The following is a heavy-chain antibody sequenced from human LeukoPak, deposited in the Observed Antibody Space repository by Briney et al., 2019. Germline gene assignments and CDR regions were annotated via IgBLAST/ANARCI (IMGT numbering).Heavy chain of an antibody. CDR3: ARDRVGQQLVGRNYYYYYMDV. J-gene: IGHJ6*03. D-gene: IGHD6-13*01. Sequence: LETPSLPCTVSGGSISSFHWSWIPQPPRKGLEWGGDNFYNGSTNYNPSLKSRVTISVDTSKNQFSLKLSSVTAADTAVYYCARDRVGQQLVGRNYYYYYMDVWGKGTTVTISS. CDR2: NFYNGST. CDR1: GGSISSFH. V-gene: IGHV4-59*01.